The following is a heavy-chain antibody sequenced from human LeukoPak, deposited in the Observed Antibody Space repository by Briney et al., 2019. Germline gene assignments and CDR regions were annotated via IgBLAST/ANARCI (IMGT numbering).Heavy chain of an antibody. CDR3: ARGGYSYGNYYYYMDV. CDR1: GGTFSSYA. Sequence: ASVKVSCKASGGTFSSYAISWVRQAPGQGLEWMGGIIPIFGTANYAQKFQGRVTITADKSTSTAYMELSSLRSEDTAVYYCARGGYSYGNYYYYMDVWGKGTTVTVSS. CDR2: IIPIFGTA. V-gene: IGHV1-69*06. J-gene: IGHJ6*03. D-gene: IGHD5-18*01.